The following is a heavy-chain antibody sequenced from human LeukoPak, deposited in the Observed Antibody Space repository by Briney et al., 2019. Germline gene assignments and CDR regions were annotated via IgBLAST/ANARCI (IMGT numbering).Heavy chain of an antibody. CDR3: ARDVSRSFDY. CDR2: IKPDGSEY. Sequence: GGSLRLSCVGSGFTLSSSWLNWFRQAPGKGLEWVANIKPDGSEYYYVDSVKGRFTISRDNAQNSLYLQMNSLRADDTAVYYCARDVSRSFDYWGQGTLLTVSS. CDR1: GFTLSSSW. V-gene: IGHV3-7*01. J-gene: IGHJ4*02.